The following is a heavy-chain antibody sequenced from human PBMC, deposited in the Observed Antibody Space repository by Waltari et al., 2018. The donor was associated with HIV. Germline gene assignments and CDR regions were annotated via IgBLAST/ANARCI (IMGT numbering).Heavy chain of an antibody. Sequence: EVQLVQSGAEVKKPGESLKISCKGSGYTFTSYWIGWVRQMPGKGLEWMGVIGPGDDETTYSPSFQGQVTIAADKSISTAYLQWSSLKASDTAMYYCARQDIVVVPDAFDIWGQGTMVTVSS. CDR3: ARQDIVVVPDAFDI. J-gene: IGHJ3*02. CDR1: GYTFTSYW. D-gene: IGHD2-2*01. V-gene: IGHV5-51*01. CDR2: IGPGDDET.